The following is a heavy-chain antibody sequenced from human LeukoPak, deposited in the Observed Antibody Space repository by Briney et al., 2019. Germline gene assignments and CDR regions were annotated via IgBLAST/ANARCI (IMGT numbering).Heavy chain of an antibody. V-gene: IGHV4-4*02. CDR2: IYHSGST. CDR1: GGSISSSNW. CDR3: ARVRDHCGGDCYSFDY. J-gene: IGHJ4*02. D-gene: IGHD2-21*02. Sequence: SETLSLTCTVSGGSISSSNWWSWVRQPPGKGLEWIGEIYHSGSTNYNPSLKSRVTISVDKSKNQFSLKLSSVTAADTAVYYCARVRDHCGGDCYSFDYWGQGTLVTVSS.